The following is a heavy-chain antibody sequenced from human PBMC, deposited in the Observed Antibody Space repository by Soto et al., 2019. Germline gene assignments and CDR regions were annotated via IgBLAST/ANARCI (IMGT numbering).Heavy chain of an antibody. V-gene: IGHV3-48*01. D-gene: IGHD5-12*01. J-gene: IGHJ4*02. Sequence: PGGSLRLSCAASGFTFSSYSMNWVRQAPGKGLEWVSYISSSSSTIYYADSVKGRFTISRDNAKNSLYLQMNSLRAEDTAVYYCARDYSGYETGVNYWGQGTLVTVSS. CDR2: ISSSSSTI. CDR1: GFTFSSYS. CDR3: ARDYSGYETGVNY.